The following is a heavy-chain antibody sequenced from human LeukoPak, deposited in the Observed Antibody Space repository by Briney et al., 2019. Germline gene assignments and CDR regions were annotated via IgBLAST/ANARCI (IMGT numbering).Heavy chain of an antibody. Sequence: KPSETLSLTCTVSGYSISSGYYWGWIRQPPGKGLEWIGSIYHSGSTYYNPSLKSRVTISVDTSKNQFSLKLSSVTAADTAVYYCARSVEGYCSGGSCYSYSYYMDVWGKGTTVTVSS. J-gene: IGHJ6*03. D-gene: IGHD2-15*01. V-gene: IGHV4-38-2*02. CDR2: IYHSGST. CDR1: GYSISSGYY. CDR3: ARSVEGYCSGGSCYSYSYYMDV.